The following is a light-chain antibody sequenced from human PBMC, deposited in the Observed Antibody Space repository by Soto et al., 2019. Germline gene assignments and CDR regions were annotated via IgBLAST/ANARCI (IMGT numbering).Light chain of an antibody. CDR2: KAS. CDR1: QSISSW. J-gene: IGKJ2*01. V-gene: IGKV1-5*03. CDR3: QQYNSYHT. Sequence: DIQMTQSPCTLSASVGDRVTITCRASQSISSWLAWYQQKPGKAPKLLIYKASSLESGVPSRFSGSGSGTEFTLTISSLQPDDFATYYCQQYNSYHTFGQGTKLEIK.